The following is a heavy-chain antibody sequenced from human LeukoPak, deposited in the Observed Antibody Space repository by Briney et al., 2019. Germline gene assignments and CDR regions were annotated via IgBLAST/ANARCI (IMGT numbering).Heavy chain of an antibody. V-gene: IGHV3-48*04. CDR3: ASIDYDS. J-gene: IGHJ4*02. CDR2: ISSSGDAM. D-gene: IGHD3-16*02. Sequence: PGGSLRLSCTASEFNFGDHRMNWVRQTPGKGLEWLSHISSSGDAMYYAESVKGRFTISRDNAKNSMYLQMNSLRVEDTAMYYCASIDYDSWGQGTLVTVSS. CDR1: EFNFGDHR.